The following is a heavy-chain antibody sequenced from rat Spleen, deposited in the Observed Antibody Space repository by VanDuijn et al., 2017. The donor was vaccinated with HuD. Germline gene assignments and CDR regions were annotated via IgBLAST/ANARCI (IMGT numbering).Heavy chain of an antibody. D-gene: IGHD2-7*01. J-gene: IGHJ2*01. CDR1: GFTFSSFA. CDR2: ISYDGGNT. CDR3: VSHGARISRFAY. Sequence: EVKLVESGGGLVQPGRSLKLSCAASGFTFSSFAMAWVRQAPTKGLEWVASISYDGGNTYYPDSVKGRFTISRHNTQNTLYLQMDSLRSEDTATYYCVSHGARISRFAYWGQGVMVTVSS. V-gene: IGHV5-29*01.